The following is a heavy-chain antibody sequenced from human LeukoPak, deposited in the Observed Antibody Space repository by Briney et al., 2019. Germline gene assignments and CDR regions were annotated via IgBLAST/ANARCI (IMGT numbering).Heavy chain of an antibody. D-gene: IGHD6-19*01. V-gene: IGHV4-59*01. CDR3: ARTAVAGTIDY. J-gene: IGHJ4*02. CDR1: GGSISSYY. Sequence: SETLSLTCAVSGGSISSYYWSWIRQPPGKGLEWIGYIYYSGSTNYNPSLRSRVTISVDTSKNQFSLKLSSVTAADTAVYYCARTAVAGTIDYWGQGTLVTVSS. CDR2: IYYSGST.